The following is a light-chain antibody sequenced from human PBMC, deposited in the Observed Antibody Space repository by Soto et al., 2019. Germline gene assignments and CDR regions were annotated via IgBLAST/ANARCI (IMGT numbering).Light chain of an antibody. CDR1: QSVGNSH. J-gene: IGKJ5*01. Sequence: EPVMTQSPGTLYFSPGERATLSCRASQSVGNSHVAWYQQRRGLPPRLLIYGASNRATGIPDRFSGSGSGADFTLTISRLEPEDFALYYCQHYGSSPITFGQGTRLEIK. CDR3: QHYGSSPIT. V-gene: IGKV3-20*01. CDR2: GAS.